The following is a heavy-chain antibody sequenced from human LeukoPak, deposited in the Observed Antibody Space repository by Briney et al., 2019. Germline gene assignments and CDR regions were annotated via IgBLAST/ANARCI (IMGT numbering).Heavy chain of an antibody. CDR1: GFTFRSYA. CDR3: ASGAPIPSDKYYFDY. J-gene: IGHJ4*02. V-gene: IGHV3-30*01. Sequence: PGRSLRLSSAASGFTFRSYAMHWVRQAPGKGLEWGADISYEGREKYYADSVKGRFTISRDNSKNTVFVQMNSLRGEDTAVYYCASGAPIPSDKYYFDYWGQGTLVTVSS. CDR2: ISYEGREK. D-gene: IGHD1-26*01.